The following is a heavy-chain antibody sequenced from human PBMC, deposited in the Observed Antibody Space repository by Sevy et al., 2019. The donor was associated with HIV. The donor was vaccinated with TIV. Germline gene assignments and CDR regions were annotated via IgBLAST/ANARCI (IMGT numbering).Heavy chain of an antibody. D-gene: IGHD2-15*01. J-gene: IGHJ4*02. CDR2: IKQDGSKN. V-gene: IGHV3-7*01. Sequence: GGSLRLSCAASGFTFSGYWMRWVRQAPGKGLQWVANIKQDGSKNEFVDSVKGRFTISRDNPKNSLYLQMNSMRAEDTAVYYCAREGAGGFDYWGQGTLVTISS. CDR3: AREGAGGFDY. CDR1: GFTFSGYW.